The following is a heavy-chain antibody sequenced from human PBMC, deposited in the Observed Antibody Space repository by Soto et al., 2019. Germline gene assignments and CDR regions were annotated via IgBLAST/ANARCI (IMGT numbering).Heavy chain of an antibody. CDR2: INGSGSET. Sequence: EVQLSESGGGLVQPGGSLRLSCAASGFTFRSHAMNWVRQAPGKGLEWVSDINGSGSETYYGNSVKGRFATSRDNSKSMSFLQLNSLRGDDTAVYYCARRERDGRNSAIDFWGQGTLVTVSS. V-gene: IGHV3-23*01. CDR3: ARRERDGRNSAIDF. CDR1: GFTFRSHA. J-gene: IGHJ4*02. D-gene: IGHD1-26*01.